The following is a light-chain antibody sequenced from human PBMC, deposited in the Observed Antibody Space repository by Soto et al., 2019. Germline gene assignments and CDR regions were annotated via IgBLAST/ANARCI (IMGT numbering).Light chain of an antibody. CDR3: SSYSISTAYL. CDR1: SSDVGGYDY. Sequence: QSVLTQPASVSGSPGQSITISCTGTSSDVGGYDYVSWYQLHPGKAPKLMVFEVNNRPPGVSYRFSGSKSGNTASLTISGLQAEDEADYFCSSYSISTAYLFGTGTKVTVL. J-gene: IGLJ1*01. V-gene: IGLV2-14*01. CDR2: EVN.